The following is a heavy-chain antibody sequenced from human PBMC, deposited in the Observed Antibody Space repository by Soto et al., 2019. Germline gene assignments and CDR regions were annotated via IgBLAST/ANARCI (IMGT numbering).Heavy chain of an antibody. Sequence: EVQLLESGGGLVQPGGSLRLSCAGSGFTFSSYAMNWVRQAPGKGLEWISGISGAAGSTYTADSVKGRFTISRDNSKNTLYLQMNSLRAEDTAVYYCARSLPLYDATGYYRATSDHWGQGTLVTVSS. CDR1: GFTFSSYA. V-gene: IGHV3-23*01. D-gene: IGHD3-9*01. J-gene: IGHJ4*02. CDR2: ISGAAGST. CDR3: ARSLPLYDATGYYRATSDH.